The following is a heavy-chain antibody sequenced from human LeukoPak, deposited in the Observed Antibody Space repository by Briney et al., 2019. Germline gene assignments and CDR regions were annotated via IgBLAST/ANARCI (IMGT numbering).Heavy chain of an antibody. V-gene: IGHV3-7*01. CDR2: IKQDGSEK. J-gene: IGHJ3*02. CDR3: AKDDYGDYVDTGNAFDI. CDR1: GFTFSSYW. Sequence: PGGSLRLSCAASGFTFSSYWMSWVRQAPGKGLEWVANIKQDGSEKYYVDSVKGRFTISRDNAKNSLYLQMNSLRAEDTAVYYCAKDDYGDYVDTGNAFDIWGQGTMVTVSS. D-gene: IGHD4-17*01.